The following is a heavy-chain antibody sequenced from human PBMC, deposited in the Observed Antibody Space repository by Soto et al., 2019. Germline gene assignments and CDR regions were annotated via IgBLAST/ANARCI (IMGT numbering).Heavy chain of an antibody. V-gene: IGHV3-33*01. Sequence: QVQLVESGGVVVQPGRSLRLSCAASGFTFSSYGMHWARQAPGKGLEWVAVMWSEGGNKYYADSVKGRFTISRDNSKNTLYLQMNSLRAEDTAVYYCARDPPDDSSGYYSLDYWGQGTLVTVSS. J-gene: IGHJ4*02. CDR3: ARDPPDDSSGYYSLDY. CDR1: GFTFSSYG. D-gene: IGHD3-22*01. CDR2: MWSEGGNK.